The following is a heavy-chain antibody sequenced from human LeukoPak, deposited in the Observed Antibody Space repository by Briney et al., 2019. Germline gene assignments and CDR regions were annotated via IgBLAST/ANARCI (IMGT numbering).Heavy chain of an antibody. J-gene: IGHJ3*02. D-gene: IGHD1-14*01. V-gene: IGHV1-2*02. Sequence: GASVKVSCKASGYTFTGYYMHWVRQAPGQGLEWMGWINPNSGGTNYAQKFQGRVTMTRDTSITTTYMELSRLRSDDTAVYYCARGHGILRVGGFAFDIWGQGTMVTVSS. CDR3: ARGHGILRVGGFAFDI. CDR1: GYTFTGYY. CDR2: INPNSGGT.